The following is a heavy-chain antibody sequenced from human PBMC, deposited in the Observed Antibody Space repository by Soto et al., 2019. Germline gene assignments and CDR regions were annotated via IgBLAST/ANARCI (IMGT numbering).Heavy chain of an antibody. J-gene: IGHJ4*03. CDR2: IYHSGST. Sequence: PSETLSLTCAVSGGSISSSNWWSWVRQPPGKGLEWIGEIYHSGSTNYNPSLKSRVTISVDKSKNQFSLKLSSVTAADTAVYYCARGPTTVTHLFDYWGQGTTVTVAS. CDR3: ARGPTTVTHLFDY. V-gene: IGHV4-4*02. CDR1: GGSISSSNW. D-gene: IGHD4-17*01.